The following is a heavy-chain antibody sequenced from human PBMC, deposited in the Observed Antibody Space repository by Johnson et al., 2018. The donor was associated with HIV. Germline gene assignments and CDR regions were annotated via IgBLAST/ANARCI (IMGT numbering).Heavy chain of an antibody. D-gene: IGHD6-6*01. CDR3: AREDSSSSGLWVDAFDI. CDR1: GFTFDDYG. V-gene: IGHV3-20*04. CDR2: INWNGGST. J-gene: IGHJ3*02. Sequence: MLLVESGGGVVRPGGSLRLSCAASGFTFDDYGMSWVRQAPGKGPEWVSGINWNGGSTGYADSVKGRFTISRDNAKNSLYLQMNSLRAEDTALYYCAREDSSSSGLWVDAFDICGQGTMVTVSS.